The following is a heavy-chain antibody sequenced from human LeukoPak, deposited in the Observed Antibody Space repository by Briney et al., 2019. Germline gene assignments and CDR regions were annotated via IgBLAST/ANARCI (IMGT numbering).Heavy chain of an antibody. Sequence: ASVKVSCKASGYTFTGYYMHWVRQAPGQGLEWMGWINPNSGGTNYAQKFQGRVTMTRDTSISTAYMELSRLRSDDTAVYYCARASPAADTYYYYYYMDVWGKGTTVTVPS. CDR1: GYTFTGYY. J-gene: IGHJ6*03. CDR2: INPNSGGT. D-gene: IGHD6-13*01. CDR3: ARASPAADTYYYYYYMDV. V-gene: IGHV1-2*02.